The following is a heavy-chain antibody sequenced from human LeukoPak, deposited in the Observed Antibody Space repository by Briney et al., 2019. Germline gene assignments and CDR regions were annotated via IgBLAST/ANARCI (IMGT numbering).Heavy chain of an antibody. CDR1: GGSISSSSYY. CDR2: IYYSGST. V-gene: IGHV4-39*07. CDR3: ARNYGYNYGGNWYFDL. Sequence: SETLSLTCTVSGGSISSSSYYWGWIRQPPGKGLEWIGSIYYSGSTYYNPSLKGRVTISVDMSNNQFSLKLTSVTAADTAVYYCARNYGYNYGGNWYFDLWGRGTLVTVSS. J-gene: IGHJ2*01. D-gene: IGHD5-18*01.